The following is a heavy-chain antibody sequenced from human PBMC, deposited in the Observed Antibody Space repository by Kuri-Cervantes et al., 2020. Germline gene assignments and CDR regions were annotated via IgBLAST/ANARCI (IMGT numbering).Heavy chain of an antibody. D-gene: IGHD3-10*02. CDR2: ISGYNGHT. Sequence: ASVKVSCKTSGYTFTRNGISWVRQAPGQGLEWVGWISGYNGHTNYTRKLQGRVTMTTDTSKSTAYMELRSLRSDDTAVYYCARVHYVGRDGYYYYYTDVWGKGTTVTVSS. CDR3: ARVHYVGRDGYYYYYTDV. J-gene: IGHJ6*03. CDR1: GYTFTRNG. V-gene: IGHV1-18*01.